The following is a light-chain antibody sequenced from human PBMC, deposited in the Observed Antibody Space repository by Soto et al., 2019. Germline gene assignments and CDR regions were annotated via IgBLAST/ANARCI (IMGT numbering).Light chain of an antibody. CDR3: QQFGTSLLT. CDR1: QSVSSSY. V-gene: IGKV3-20*01. Sequence: EIVLTQSPGTLSLSPGERATLSCRASQSVSSSYLAWYQQKPGQAPRLLIYGASSRATGIPDRFSGSGSGTDVTLTISRLEPEGFAVYYCQQFGTSLLTFGGGTKVEIK. CDR2: GAS. J-gene: IGKJ4*01.